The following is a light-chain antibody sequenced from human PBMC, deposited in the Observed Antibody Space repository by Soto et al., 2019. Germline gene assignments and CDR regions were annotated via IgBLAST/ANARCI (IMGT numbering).Light chain of an antibody. CDR3: QQYNTWPET. V-gene: IGKV3-15*01. CDR1: QSVRSS. J-gene: IGKJ1*01. Sequence: EVMMTQSPATRSVSPGERATLSCRASQSVRSSLAWYQQKPGQAPRLLIYAASTRATGIPARFSGSGSETEFTLTINSLQSEDSAVYYCQQYNTWPETFGQGTKVDIK. CDR2: AAS.